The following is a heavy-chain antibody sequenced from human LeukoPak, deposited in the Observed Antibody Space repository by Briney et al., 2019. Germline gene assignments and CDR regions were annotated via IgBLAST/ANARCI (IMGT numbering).Heavy chain of an antibody. CDR3: ARTSYDFWSGYYIGY. J-gene: IGHJ4*02. CDR2: INHSGST. Sequence: SETLSLTYAVYGGSFSGYYWSRIRKPPGKGLEWIGEINHSGSTNYNPSLKSRVTISVDTSKNQFSLKLSSVTAADTAVYYCARTSYDFWSGYYIGYWGQGTLVTVSS. D-gene: IGHD3-3*01. CDR1: GGSFSGYY. V-gene: IGHV4-34*01.